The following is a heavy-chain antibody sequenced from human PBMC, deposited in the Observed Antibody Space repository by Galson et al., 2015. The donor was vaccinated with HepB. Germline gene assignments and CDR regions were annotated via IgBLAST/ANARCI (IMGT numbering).Heavy chain of an antibody. J-gene: IGHJ5*02. CDR3: AKQSSGWYDMEPFDP. V-gene: IGHV3-23*01. Sequence: SLRLSCAASGFTFSSYAMSWVRQAPGKGLEWVSAISGSGGSTYYADSVKGRFTISRDNSKNTLYLQMNSLRAEDTAVYYCAKQSSGWYDMEPFDPWGQGTLVTVSS. CDR2: ISGSGGST. CDR1: GFTFSSYA. D-gene: IGHD6-19*01.